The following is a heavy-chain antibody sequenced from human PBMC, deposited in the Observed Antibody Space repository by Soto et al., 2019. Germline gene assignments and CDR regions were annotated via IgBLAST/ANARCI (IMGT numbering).Heavy chain of an antibody. Sequence: GGSLRLSCAASGFTFSSYGMHWVRQAPGKGLEWVAVISYDGSNKYYADSVKGRFTISRDNSKNTLYLQMNSLRAEDTAVYYCAKDGGQNHILRPIFVYWGQGTLVTVSS. D-gene: IGHD2-15*01. CDR2: ISYDGSNK. CDR3: AKDGGQNHILRPIFVY. J-gene: IGHJ4*02. CDR1: GFTFSSYG. V-gene: IGHV3-30*18.